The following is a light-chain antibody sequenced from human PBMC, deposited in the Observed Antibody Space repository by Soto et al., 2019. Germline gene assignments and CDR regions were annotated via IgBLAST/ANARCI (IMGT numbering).Light chain of an antibody. V-gene: IGKV3-20*01. CDR3: HQYGSSPRT. CDR2: AAS. Sequence: EIVLTQSPATLSLSPGERATLSCRASQSVSSYYLAWYQQKPGQAPRLLIYAASSRATGIPDRFSGGGSGTDFTLTISRLEPEDFAVYYCHQYGSSPRTFGQGTKVDIK. J-gene: IGKJ1*01. CDR1: QSVSSYY.